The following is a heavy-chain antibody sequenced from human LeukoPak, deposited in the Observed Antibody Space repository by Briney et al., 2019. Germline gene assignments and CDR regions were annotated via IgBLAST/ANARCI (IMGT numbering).Heavy chain of an antibody. D-gene: IGHD2-2*01. V-gene: IGHV3-7*01. CDR3: ARGGYCSRTSCETYYFDY. Sequence: GGSLRLSCAASGFTFSSEWMSWVRQAPGKGLEWAANINPDGSVKYYVDSVKGRFTISRDNAKNSLYLQMNSLRAEDTAVYYCARGGYCSRTSCETYYFDYWGQGTLVTVSS. CDR2: INPDGSVK. CDR1: GFTFSSEW. J-gene: IGHJ4*02.